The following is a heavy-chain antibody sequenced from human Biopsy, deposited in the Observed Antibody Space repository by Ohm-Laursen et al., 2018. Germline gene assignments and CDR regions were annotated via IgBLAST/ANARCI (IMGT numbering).Heavy chain of an antibody. J-gene: IGHJ4*02. Sequence: GTLSLTCAVSGCSISSGYYWGWIRQPPGKGLEWIGSIYHSGSTYYNPSLKSRVTISVDTSKNQFSLKLSSVTAADTAGYYCARGQALKSFDYWGQGTLVTVSS. CDR3: ARGQALKSFDY. V-gene: IGHV4-38-2*01. CDR1: GCSISSGYY. CDR2: IYHSGST.